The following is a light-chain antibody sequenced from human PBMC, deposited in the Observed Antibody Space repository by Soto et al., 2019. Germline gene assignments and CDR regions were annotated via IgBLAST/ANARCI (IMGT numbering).Light chain of an antibody. CDR3: QQYNEWPSAIT. Sequence: EIVLTQSPATLSLSPGERATLSGRSSQSVSSNLAWYQQKPGQAPRLLIYGASTRAIGIPARFSGSGSGTEFTLTIGSLQSEDFAVYYCQQYNEWPSAITVGQGTRLEIK. V-gene: IGKV3-15*01. J-gene: IGKJ5*01. CDR2: GAS. CDR1: QSVSSN.